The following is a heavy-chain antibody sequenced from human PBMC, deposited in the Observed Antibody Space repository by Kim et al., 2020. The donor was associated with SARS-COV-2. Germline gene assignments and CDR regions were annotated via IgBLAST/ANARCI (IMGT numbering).Heavy chain of an antibody. CDR1: GFTFSSYG. Sequence: GGSLRLSCAASGFTFSSYGMRWVRQAPGKGLEWVADIWYDGSKKYYADSVKGRFTISRDNAKNTLYLQMNSLRAEDTAVYYCARGGDYGDYMDAFDIWGQGTMVTVPS. CDR3: ARGGDYGDYMDAFDI. D-gene: IGHD4-17*01. CDR2: IWYDGSKK. V-gene: IGHV3-33*08. J-gene: IGHJ3*02.